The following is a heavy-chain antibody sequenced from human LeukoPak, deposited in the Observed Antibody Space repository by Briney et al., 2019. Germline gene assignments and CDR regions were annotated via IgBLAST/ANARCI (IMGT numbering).Heavy chain of an antibody. CDR1: GLTFDEYT. Sequence: GGSLRFSGAASGLTFDEYTMNWFGKVPGRGLRWFSLISGIGGTTKYADSVKGRFIISRDNSKNSLYLQMHSLRTEDTALYYCGKGPTIPPYYPSGNYYETKAQFDCWGQGTLVTVSS. CDR3: GKGPTIPPYYPSGNYYETKAQFDC. D-gene: IGHD3-10*01. CDR2: ISGIGGTT. V-gene: IGHV3-43*01. J-gene: IGHJ4*02.